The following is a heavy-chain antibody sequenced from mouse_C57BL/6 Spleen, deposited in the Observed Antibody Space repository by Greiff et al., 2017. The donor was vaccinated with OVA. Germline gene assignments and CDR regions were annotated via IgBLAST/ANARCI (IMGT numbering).Heavy chain of an antibody. J-gene: IGHJ4*01. V-gene: IGHV5-9-1*02. CDR1: GFTFSSYA. D-gene: IGHD1-1*02. Sequence: EVMLVESGAGLVKPGGSLKLSCAASGFTFSSYAMSWVRQTPEKRLEWVADISSGGGYIYYADTVKGRCTISRDNARNTLYLQMSSLKSEDTAMYYCTNGSYLKDYAMDYWGKGTSVTVSS. CDR3: TNGSYLKDYAMDY. CDR2: ISSGGGYI.